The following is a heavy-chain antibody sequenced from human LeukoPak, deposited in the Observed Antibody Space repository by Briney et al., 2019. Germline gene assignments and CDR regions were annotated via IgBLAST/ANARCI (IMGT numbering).Heavy chain of an antibody. V-gene: IGHV5-51*01. CDR3: ARRRGNTIDY. J-gene: IGHJ4*02. D-gene: IGHD4-23*01. CDR2: IYPGDSDT. Sequence: GESLKISCKGSGYSFSNDWIGWVRQMPGKGLEWMGIIYPGDSDTRYSPSFEGQVTISADKSISTAYLQWSSLKASDTAIYYCARRRGNTIDYWGQGTLVTVSS. CDR1: GYSFSNDW.